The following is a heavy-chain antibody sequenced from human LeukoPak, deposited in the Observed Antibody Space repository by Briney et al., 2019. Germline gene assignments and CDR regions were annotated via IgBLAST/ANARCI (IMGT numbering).Heavy chain of an antibody. CDR1: GYIFNRSW. V-gene: IGHV5-51*01. CDR3: ARHEWGIGYS. J-gene: IGHJ4*02. D-gene: IGHD3-16*01. CDR2: FYPGASET. Sequence: GESLKISCKCSGYIFNRSWIGWVRQMPGKGLEWMGIFYPGASETKYSPSFQGQVTISADKSISTAYLRRTSLKASDTAIYYCARHEWGIGYSWGQGTLVTVSS.